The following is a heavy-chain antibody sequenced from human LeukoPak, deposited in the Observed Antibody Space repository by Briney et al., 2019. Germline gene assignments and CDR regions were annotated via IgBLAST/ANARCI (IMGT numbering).Heavy chain of an antibody. Sequence: PGGSLRLSCVASGFTFSSHGMNWVRQAPGKGLEWVAVISYDGSNKYYADSVKGRFTISRDNSKNTLYLQMNSLRSDDTAVYYCARLGRGLSDYWGQGTLVTVSS. D-gene: IGHD3-16*02. CDR3: ARLGRGLSDY. V-gene: IGHV3-30*03. CDR2: ISYDGSNK. CDR1: GFTFSSHG. J-gene: IGHJ4*02.